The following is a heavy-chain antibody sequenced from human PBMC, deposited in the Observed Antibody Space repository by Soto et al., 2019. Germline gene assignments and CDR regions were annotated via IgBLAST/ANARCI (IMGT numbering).Heavy chain of an antibody. CDR2: INAGNGNT. CDR1: GYTFTSYA. CDR3: AICSSTSCPQGPYYCYYMDV. V-gene: IGHV1-3*01. J-gene: IGHJ6*03. Sequence: QVQLVQSGAEVKKPGASVKVSCKASGYTFTSYAMHWVRQAHGQRPEWMGWINAGNGNTKYSQKFQGRVTITRDTTSSTAYMELSSLRSKGTAVYYCAICSSTSCPQGPYYCYYMDVWGKGTTVTVSS. D-gene: IGHD2-2*01.